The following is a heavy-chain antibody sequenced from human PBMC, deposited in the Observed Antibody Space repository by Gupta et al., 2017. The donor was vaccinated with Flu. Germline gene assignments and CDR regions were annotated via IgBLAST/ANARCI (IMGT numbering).Heavy chain of an antibody. D-gene: IGHD3-9*01. CDR2: IKTKADGGTT. CDR1: GLTFRDSW. V-gene: IGHV3-15*05. Sequence: EVQLVESGGGLVKPGGALTLSCAVSGLTFRDSWMNWVRQAPGKGLEWVGRIKTKADGGTTDYAPPVKGRFTISRDDSKNTLYLRLNSLKAEDTAVYYCASKPVNYDILTGYYRGFDFWGQGTLVTVSS. J-gene: IGHJ4*02. CDR3: ASKPVNYDILTGYYRGFDF.